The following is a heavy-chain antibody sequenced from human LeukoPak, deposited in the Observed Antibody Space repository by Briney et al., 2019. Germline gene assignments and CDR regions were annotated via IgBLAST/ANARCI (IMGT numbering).Heavy chain of an antibody. D-gene: IGHD3-9*01. CDR3: ARDTLNGPFVISLDY. CDR1: GFSFASYE. CDR2: ISSDGRVE. V-gene: IGHV3-48*03. Sequence: GGSLRLSCAASGFSFASYEMNWVRQAPGKGLEWVSHISSDGRVETYLDSVRGRFTMSKDNAKDLLFLQMSGLRADDTAVYYCARDTLNGPFVISLDYWGQEALVTVSS. J-gene: IGHJ4*02.